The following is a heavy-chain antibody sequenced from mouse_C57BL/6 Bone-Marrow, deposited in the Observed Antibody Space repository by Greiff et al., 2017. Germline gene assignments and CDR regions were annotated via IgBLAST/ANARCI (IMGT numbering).Heavy chain of an antibody. CDR3: ARGGNYGGYYFDY. V-gene: IGHV1-47*01. Sequence: QVHLQQSGAELVKPGASVKMSCKASGYTFTTYPIEWMKQTHGKSLEWIGNFHPYNDDTKYNEKFKGKATLTVDKSSSTVYLELSRLTSDDSAVYYCARGGNYGGYYFDYGGQGTTLTVSS. CDR1: GYTFTTYP. D-gene: IGHD2-1*01. CDR2: FHPYNDDT. J-gene: IGHJ2*01.